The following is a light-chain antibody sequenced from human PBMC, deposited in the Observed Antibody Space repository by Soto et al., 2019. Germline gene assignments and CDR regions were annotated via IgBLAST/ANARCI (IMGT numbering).Light chain of an antibody. J-gene: IGLJ2*01. CDR1: NSDVGGYDL. Sequence: QSALTQPASVSGSPGQSITISCTGTNSDVGGYDLVSWYQQHPGKAPTLMIYEVNKRPSGVSNRFSGSKSGNTASLTSSGLQAVDEADYYCSSYTGGSTLWLFGGGTKVTVL. CDR3: SSYTGGSTLWL. V-gene: IGLV2-14*02. CDR2: EVN.